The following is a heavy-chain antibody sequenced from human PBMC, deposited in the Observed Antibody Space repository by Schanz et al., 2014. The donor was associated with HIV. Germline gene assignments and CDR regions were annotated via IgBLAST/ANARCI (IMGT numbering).Heavy chain of an antibody. V-gene: IGHV3-30-3*02. J-gene: IGHJ4*02. Sequence: VQLVESGGGLVKPGGSLRLSCAASGFTFSSYAMHWVRQAPGKGLEWVAVISYDGSNKYYADSVKGRFTISRDISKNTLYLQMNSLRAEDTATYFCANDPELTTITGYFDSWGQGTLVTVSS. CDR2: ISYDGSNK. CDR3: ANDPELTTITGYFDS. CDR1: GFTFSSYA. D-gene: IGHD4-4*01.